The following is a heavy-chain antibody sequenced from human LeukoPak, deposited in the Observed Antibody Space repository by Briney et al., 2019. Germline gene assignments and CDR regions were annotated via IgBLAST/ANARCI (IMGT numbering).Heavy chain of an antibody. CDR2: INPNAGDT. D-gene: IGHD3-10*01. V-gene: IGHV1-2*02. Sequence: ASVKVSCKASGYTFTGYYIHRVRQAPGQGLEWLGWINPNAGDTKYAQKFQGRVTVTRDTSISTAYMELSRLRSDDTAVYYCVTSSAVGGAQRAFDYWGQGTLVTVSS. J-gene: IGHJ4*02. CDR1: GYTFTGYY. CDR3: VTSSAVGGAQRAFDY.